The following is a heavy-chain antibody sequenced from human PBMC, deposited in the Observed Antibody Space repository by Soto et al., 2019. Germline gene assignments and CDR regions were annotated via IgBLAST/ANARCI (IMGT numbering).Heavy chain of an antibody. J-gene: IGHJ5*02. CDR2: IYTSGST. D-gene: IGHD6-13*01. Sequence: QVQLQESGPGLVKPSETLSLTCTVSGGSISSYYWSWIRQPAGKGLEWIGRIYTSGSTNYNPSLKRRATLSVDTTKNQSSLKLSSVTAADPAVYYCARDVNGYSSSWYLWEGWFDPWGQGTLVTVSS. CDR3: ARDVNGYSSSWYLWEGWFDP. CDR1: GGSISSYY. V-gene: IGHV4-4*07.